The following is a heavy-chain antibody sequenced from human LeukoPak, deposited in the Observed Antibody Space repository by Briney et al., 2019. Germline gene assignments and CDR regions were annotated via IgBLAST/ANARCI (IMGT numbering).Heavy chain of an antibody. CDR2: ISYDGSNK. D-gene: IGHD2-2*01. Sequence: PGRSLRLSCAASGFTFSSYGMHWVRQAPGKGLEWVAVISYDGSNKYYADSVKGRFTISRDNSKNTLYLQMNSLRAEDTAVYYCAKAKLGYCSSISCYWYAIDYWGQGTLVTVSS. J-gene: IGHJ4*02. V-gene: IGHV3-30*18. CDR3: AKAKLGYCSSISCYWYAIDY. CDR1: GFTFSSYG.